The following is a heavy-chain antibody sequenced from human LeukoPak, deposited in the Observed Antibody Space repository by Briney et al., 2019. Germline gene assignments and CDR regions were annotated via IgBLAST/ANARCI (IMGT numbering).Heavy chain of an antibody. CDR2: ICHSGST. CDR3: ARDSGSYERDY. V-gene: IGHV4-38-2*01. Sequence: PSETLSLTCAVSGYSISSGYYWGWIRQPPGKGLEWIGSICHSGSTYYNPSLKSRVTISVDTSKNQFSLKLSSVTAADTAVYYCARDSGSYERDYWGQGTLVTVSS. CDR1: GYSISSGYY. J-gene: IGHJ4*02. D-gene: IGHD1-26*01.